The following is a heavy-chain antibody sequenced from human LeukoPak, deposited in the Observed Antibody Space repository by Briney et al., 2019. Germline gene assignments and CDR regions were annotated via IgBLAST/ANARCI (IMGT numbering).Heavy chain of an antibody. Sequence: GSLRLSCAASGFTFSSYAMSWVRQAPGKGLEWIGSIYYSGSTYYNPSLKSRVTISVDTSKNQFSLKLSSVTAADTAVYYCARGTTYYGSGSYYNPPYYFDYWGQGTLVTVSS. CDR2: IYYSGST. D-gene: IGHD3-10*01. J-gene: IGHJ4*02. CDR1: GFTFSSYA. CDR3: ARGTTYYGSGSYYNPPYYFDY. V-gene: IGHV4-39*07.